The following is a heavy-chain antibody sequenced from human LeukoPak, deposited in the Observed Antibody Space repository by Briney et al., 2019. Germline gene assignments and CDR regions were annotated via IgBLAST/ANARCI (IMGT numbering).Heavy chain of an antibody. Sequence: GGSLRLSCAASGFTFSSYGMSWVRQAPGKGLEWVSGINWNDGGTSYADSVKGRFTISRDNAKNSLYLQMHSLRVEDTALYYCARGDSYYMDVWGKGTTVTVSS. CDR1: GFTFSSYG. CDR2: INWNDGGT. CDR3: ARGDSYYMDV. J-gene: IGHJ6*03. V-gene: IGHV3-20*04.